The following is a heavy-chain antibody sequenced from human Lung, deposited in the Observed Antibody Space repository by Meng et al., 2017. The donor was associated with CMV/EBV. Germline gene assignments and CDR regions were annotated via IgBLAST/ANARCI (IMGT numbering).Heavy chain of an antibody. CDR1: GESFSGYW. CDR3: ARIPDYHASGSHFDY. D-gene: IGHD3-10*01. CDR2: INYSGST. J-gene: IGHJ4*02. Sequence: QVQLHQWGAGLLKPSETLSLTCAVDGESFSGYWWNWIRQPPGKGLEWIGDINYSGSTNYNPSLKSRVTMSIDTSKKRFSLRLSSLTAADTAIYYCARIPDYHASGSHFDYWGRGTLVTVSS. V-gene: IGHV4-34*01.